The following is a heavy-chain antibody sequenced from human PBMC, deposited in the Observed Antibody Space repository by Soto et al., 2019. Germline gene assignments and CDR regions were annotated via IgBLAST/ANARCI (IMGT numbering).Heavy chain of an antibody. V-gene: IGHV1-18*01. D-gene: IGHD3-10*01. J-gene: IGHJ4*02. CDR2: VSGDNGHT. Sequence: APVKVPCKASGYTFTTHGISWVRQAPGQGLEWMGWVSGDNGHTNYAQSLQGRVTMTTDTSTNTAYMELRSLSSVTAADTALYYCARHYYDSGSYFFDYWGQGTLVTVSS. CDR3: ARHYYDSGSYFFDY. CDR1: GYTFTTHG.